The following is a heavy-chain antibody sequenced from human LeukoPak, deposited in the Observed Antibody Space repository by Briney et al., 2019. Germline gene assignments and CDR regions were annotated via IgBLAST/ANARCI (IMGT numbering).Heavy chain of an antibody. CDR1: GFTFSSYG. D-gene: IGHD2-2*01. J-gene: IGHJ4*02. CDR3: AEQYQPLLKYYFDY. Sequence: GGSLRLSCPASGFTFSSYGMHWVRQAPGKGLEWVAVISYDGSNKYYADSVKGRFTISRDNSKNTLYLQMNSLRAEDTAVYYCAEQYQPLLKYYFDYWGQGTLVTVSS. V-gene: IGHV3-30*18. CDR2: ISYDGSNK.